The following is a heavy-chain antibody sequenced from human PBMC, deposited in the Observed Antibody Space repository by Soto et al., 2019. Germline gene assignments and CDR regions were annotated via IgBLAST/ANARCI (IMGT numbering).Heavy chain of an antibody. D-gene: IGHD3-10*02. CDR2: IYFTGST. CDR3: ARVFDADWHFDF. Sequence: QVQLQESGPGLVKPSQTLSLICTVSGGSISTGGYYWSWIRQHPGKGLEWIGYIYFTGSTYYNPSLKSRLTISVDTSKNQFSLNLNSVTAADTAVYYCARVFDADWHFDFWGRGTLVTVSS. J-gene: IGHJ2*01. CDR1: GGSISTGGYY. V-gene: IGHV4-31*03.